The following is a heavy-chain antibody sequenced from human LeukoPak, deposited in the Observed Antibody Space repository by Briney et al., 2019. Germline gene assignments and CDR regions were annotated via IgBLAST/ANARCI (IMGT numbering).Heavy chain of an antibody. CDR3: AKPYTLVGATRSPLDY. Sequence: GGSLRLSCAASGFTFSSYAMHWVRQAPGKGLEWVAVISYDGSNKYYADSVKGRFTISRDNSKNTLYLQMNSLRAEDTAVYYRAKPYTLVGATRSPLDYWGQGTLVTVSS. V-gene: IGHV3-30*04. J-gene: IGHJ4*02. CDR2: ISYDGSNK. D-gene: IGHD1-26*01. CDR1: GFTFSSYA.